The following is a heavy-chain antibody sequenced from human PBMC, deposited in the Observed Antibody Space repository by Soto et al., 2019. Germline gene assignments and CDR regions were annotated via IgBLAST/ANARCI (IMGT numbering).Heavy chain of an antibody. V-gene: IGHV3-15*07. D-gene: IGHD3-22*01. J-gene: IGHJ6*02. Sequence: EVQLVESGGGLVKPGGSLRLSCAASGFTFSNAWMNWVRQAPGKGLEWVGRIKSKTDGGTTDYAAPVQGRFTISRDDSKNTLYLKMNSLKTEDTAVYYCTSNDDYYDNSGYPITLYYGMDVWGQGTTVTVSS. CDR1: GFTFSNAW. CDR2: IKSKTDGGTT. CDR3: TSNDDYYDNSGYPITLYYGMDV.